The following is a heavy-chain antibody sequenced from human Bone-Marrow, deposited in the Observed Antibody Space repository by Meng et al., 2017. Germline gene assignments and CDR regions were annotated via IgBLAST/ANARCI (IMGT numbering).Heavy chain of an antibody. CDR2: IDPKSGDT. J-gene: IGHJ4*02. CDR1: GYNFPDYW. CDR3: VRDEDISAAGKLFGDY. D-gene: IGHD6-13*01. Sequence: QVQVVQFGAEAKKPGASVKVSCKPSGYNFPDYWLHWVRRAPGQGLEWMGRIDPKSGDTHYAQRFQGRVTMTGDTSISTAYMELSGLRSDDTAMYYCVRDEDISAAGKLFGDYWGQGTLVTVSS. V-gene: IGHV1-2*06.